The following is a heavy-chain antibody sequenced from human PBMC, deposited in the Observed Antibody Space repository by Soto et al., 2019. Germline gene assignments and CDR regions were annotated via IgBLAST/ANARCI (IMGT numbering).Heavy chain of an antibody. CDR2: IYYSGST. CDR3: AREEYYDSRGFDP. V-gene: IGHV4-59*01. Sequence: PSETLSLTCTVSGGSISSYYWSWIRQPPGKGLEWIGYIYYSGSTNYNPSLKSRVTISVDTSKNQFSLKLSSVTAADTAVYYCAREEYYDSRGFDPWGQGTLVTVSS. CDR1: GGSISSYY. D-gene: IGHD3-3*01. J-gene: IGHJ5*02.